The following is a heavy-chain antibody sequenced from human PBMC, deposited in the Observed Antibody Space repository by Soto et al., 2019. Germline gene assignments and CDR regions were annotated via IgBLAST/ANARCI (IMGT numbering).Heavy chain of an antibody. D-gene: IGHD3-22*01. J-gene: IGHJ3*02. Sequence: GESLKISCNGSVYIFTSYWIGWVRQMPVKGLDWMGIIYPGDSDTRYSPSFQGQVTISADKSISTAYLQWSSLKASDTAMYYCARRGYYYDSSGYPGDDAFDIWGRGTMVTVSS. V-gene: IGHV5-51*01. CDR1: VYIFTSYW. CDR3: ARRGYYYDSSGYPGDDAFDI. CDR2: IYPGDSDT.